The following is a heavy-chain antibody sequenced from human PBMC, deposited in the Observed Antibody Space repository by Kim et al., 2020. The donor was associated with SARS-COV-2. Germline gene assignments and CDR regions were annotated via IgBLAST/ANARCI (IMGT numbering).Heavy chain of an antibody. CDR3: ARDPLYGGFKGTYGMDV. V-gene: IGHV3-21*01. CDR1: GFTFSSYS. Sequence: GGSLRLSCAASGFTFSSYSMNWVRQAPGKGLEWVSSISSSSSYIYYADSVKGRFTISRDNAKNSLYLQMNSLRAEDTAVYYCARDPLYGGFKGTYGMDVWGQGTTVTVSS. J-gene: IGHJ6*02. D-gene: IGHD5-12*01. CDR2: ISSSSSYI.